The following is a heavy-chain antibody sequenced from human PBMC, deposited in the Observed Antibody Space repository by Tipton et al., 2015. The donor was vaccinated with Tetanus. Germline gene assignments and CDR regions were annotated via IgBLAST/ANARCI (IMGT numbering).Heavy chain of an antibody. CDR1: GVSINNYY. J-gene: IGHJ4*02. CDR3: ARANYEYPKKGPFDS. D-gene: IGHD3-3*01. V-gene: IGHV4-59*01. Sequence: TLSLTCSVSGVSINNYYWNWIRQPPGKGLEWLAYISDSGSTNSNYFLKSRITVSRDTSNNQLSLRLISVTAADTAVYYCARANYEYPKKGPFDSWGQGTVVIVFS. CDR2: ISDSGST.